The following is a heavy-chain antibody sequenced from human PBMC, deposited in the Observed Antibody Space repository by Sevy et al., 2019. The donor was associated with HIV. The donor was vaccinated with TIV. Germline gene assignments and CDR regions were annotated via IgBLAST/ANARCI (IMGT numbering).Heavy chain of an antibody. J-gene: IGHJ5*02. CDR3: AREGAPYRNVRYCSGDNCYYNWFDP. D-gene: IGHD2-15*01. CDR2: ISDDGNNK. Sequence: GGSLRLSCAASGFIFNDYAMHWVRQAPGKGLEWVAVISDDGNNKYYGDSVEGRFTISRDNSKDTVYLQMNSLRAVDTAIYYCAREGAPYRNVRYCSGDNCYYNWFDPWGQGTLVTVSS. V-gene: IGHV3-30-3*01. CDR1: GFIFNDYA.